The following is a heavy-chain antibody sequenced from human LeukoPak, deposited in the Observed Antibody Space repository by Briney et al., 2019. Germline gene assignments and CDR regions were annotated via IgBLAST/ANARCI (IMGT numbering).Heavy chain of an antibody. V-gene: IGHV3-74*01. CDR2: INSDGSST. CDR1: GFTFSSYW. CDR3: TRSTSDP. J-gene: IGHJ5*02. Sequence: GGSVRLSCAASGFTFSSYWMHWVRQAPGKGLVWVSRINSDGSSTIYADSVKGRFTISRDNAKNMVYLQVNSLRAEDTAVYYCTRSTSDPSGQGTLVTVSS.